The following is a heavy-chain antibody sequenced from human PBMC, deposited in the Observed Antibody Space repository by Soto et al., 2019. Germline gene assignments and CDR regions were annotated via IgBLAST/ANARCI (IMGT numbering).Heavy chain of an antibody. CDR2: INQDGSEK. CDR1: RFTFSNYW. V-gene: IGHV3-7*01. J-gene: IGHJ4*02. CDR3: ARLQWLVGLDH. D-gene: IGHD5-12*01. Sequence: EVHLVESGGGLVQPGGSLRLSCVASRFTFSNYWMTWVRQAPGKGLEWVANINQDGSEKDYVDSVKGRFTISRDNAKNSTYLQVSSLRVEDTAVYYCARLQWLVGLDHWGQGILVTVSS.